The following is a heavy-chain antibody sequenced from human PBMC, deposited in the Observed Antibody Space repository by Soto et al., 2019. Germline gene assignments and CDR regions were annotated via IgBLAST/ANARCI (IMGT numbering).Heavy chain of an antibody. CDR1: GYSISSGYY. CDR3: ARDPGAAGYDFWSGYDHPYFDY. CDR2: IYHSGST. V-gene: IGHV4-38-2*02. D-gene: IGHD3-3*01. Sequence: PSETLSLTCAVSGYSISSGYYWGWIRQPPGKGLEWIGSIYHSGSTYYNPSLKSRVTISVDTSKNQFSLKLSSVTAADTAVYYCARDPGAAGYDFWSGYDHPYFDYWGRGTLVTVSS. J-gene: IGHJ4*02.